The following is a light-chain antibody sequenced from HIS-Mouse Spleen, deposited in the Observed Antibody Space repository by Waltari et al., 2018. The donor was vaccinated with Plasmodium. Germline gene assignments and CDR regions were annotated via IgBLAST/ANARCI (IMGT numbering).Light chain of an antibody. CDR1: SSDVGSYNL. J-gene: IGLJ1*01. CDR3: CSYAGSSTYV. V-gene: IGLV2-23*01. CDR2: EGS. Sequence: QSALTQPASVSGSPGQSITISCTGTSSDVGSYNLVSWYQQHPGQAPKLMIYEGSKRPSWVSNRFPGSNAGNTASLTISGLQAEDEADYYCCSYAGSSTYVFGTGTKVTVL.